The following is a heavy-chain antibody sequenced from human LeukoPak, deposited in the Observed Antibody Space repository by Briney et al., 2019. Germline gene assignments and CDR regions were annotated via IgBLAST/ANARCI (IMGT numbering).Heavy chain of an antibody. V-gene: IGHV4-59*01. CDR3: ARTKYSYGPYGPTLWFDP. Sequence: SETLSLTCTVSVGSISSYYWSWIRQPPGKGLEWIGYIYYSGSTNYNPSLKSRVTISVDTSKNQFSLKLSSVTAADTAVYYCARTKYSYGPYGPTLWFDPWGQGTLVTVSS. CDR1: VGSISSYY. CDR2: IYYSGST. D-gene: IGHD5-18*01. J-gene: IGHJ5*02.